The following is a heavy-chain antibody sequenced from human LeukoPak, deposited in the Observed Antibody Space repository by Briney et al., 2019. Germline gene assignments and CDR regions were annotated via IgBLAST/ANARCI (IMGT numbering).Heavy chain of an antibody. Sequence: SETLSLTCAVYGGSFSGYYWSWIRQPPGKGLEWIGEINHSGSTNYNPSLKSRVTISVDTSKNQFSLKLSSVTAADTAVYYCARGSQREYSLSDAFDIWGQGTMVTVSS. CDR3: ARGSQREYSLSDAFDI. V-gene: IGHV4-34*01. D-gene: IGHD5-18*01. J-gene: IGHJ3*02. CDR2: INHSGST. CDR1: GGSFSGYY.